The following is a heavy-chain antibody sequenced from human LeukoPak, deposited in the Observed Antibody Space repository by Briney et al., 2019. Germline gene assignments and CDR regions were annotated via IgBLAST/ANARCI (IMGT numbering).Heavy chain of an antibody. V-gene: IGHV4-59*07. Sequence: SDTLSLTCTVSGGSISIFYWIWIRQPPGKGLECIGYIYYSRSTNYNPSLKTRLSVSIDTSKNQFSLKLISVPAAHTSVYFFSRWSEYVLDWGQGTRVTVPS. CDR1: GGSISIFY. CDR3: SRWSEYVLD. D-gene: IGHD6-6*01. CDR2: IYYSRST. J-gene: IGHJ4*02.